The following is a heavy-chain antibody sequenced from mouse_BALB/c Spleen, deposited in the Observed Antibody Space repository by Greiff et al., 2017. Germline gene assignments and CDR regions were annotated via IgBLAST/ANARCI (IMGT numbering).Heavy chain of an antibody. Sequence: DVQLQESGAELVRPGALVKLSCKASGFNIKDYYMHWVKQRPEQGLEWIGWIDPENGNTIYDPKFQGKASITADTSSNTAYLQLSSLTSEDTAVYYCALLWLRRSYWYFDVWGAGTTVTVSS. V-gene: IGHV14-1*02. D-gene: IGHD2-2*01. CDR3: ALLWLRRSYWYFDV. J-gene: IGHJ1*01. CDR2: IDPENGNT. CDR1: GFNIKDYY.